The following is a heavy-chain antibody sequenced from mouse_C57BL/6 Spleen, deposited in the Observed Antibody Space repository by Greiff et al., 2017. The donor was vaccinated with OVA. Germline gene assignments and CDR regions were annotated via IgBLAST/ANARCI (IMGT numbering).Heavy chain of an antibody. D-gene: IGHD2-3*01. Sequence: DVMLVESGGDLVKPGGSLKLSCAASGFTFSSYGMSWVRQTPDKRLEWVATISSGGSYTYYPDSVKGRFTISRDNAKNTLYLQMSSLKSEDTAMYYCARQRIYDGYYDYFDYWGQGTTLTVSS. V-gene: IGHV5-6*02. CDR2: ISSGGSYT. J-gene: IGHJ2*01. CDR3: ARQRIYDGYYDYFDY. CDR1: GFTFSSYG.